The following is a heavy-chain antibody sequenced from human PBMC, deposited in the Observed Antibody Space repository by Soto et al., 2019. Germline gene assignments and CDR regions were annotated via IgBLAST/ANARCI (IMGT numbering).Heavy chain of an antibody. D-gene: IGHD6-6*01. Sequence: EVQLVESGGGLVQPGGSLRLSCAASAFTISGNYMSWVRQAPGKGLEWVSVIYSGGNTYYADSVKGRFTISRDNSKNTVFLQMNSLRAEDTAVYYCARAPLAARENYYMDVWGKGTTVTVSS. V-gene: IGHV3-66*01. J-gene: IGHJ6*03. CDR3: ARAPLAARENYYMDV. CDR1: AFTISGNY. CDR2: IYSGGNT.